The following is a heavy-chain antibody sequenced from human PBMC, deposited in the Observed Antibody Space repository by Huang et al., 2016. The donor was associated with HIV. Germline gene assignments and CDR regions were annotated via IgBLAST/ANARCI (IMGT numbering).Heavy chain of an antibody. J-gene: IGHJ3*02. D-gene: IGHD3-9*01. CDR1: GYTFTSYA. Sequence: QVQLVQSGAEVKKPGASVKVSCKASGYTFTSYAMEWVRQDPGQRLEWMGWINAGNGNTKYSQKFQGRVTITRDTSASTAYMELSSLRSEDTAVYYCARAYDILTGYYPDAFDIWGQGTMVTVSS. CDR3: ARAYDILTGYYPDAFDI. V-gene: IGHV1-3*01. CDR2: INAGNGNT.